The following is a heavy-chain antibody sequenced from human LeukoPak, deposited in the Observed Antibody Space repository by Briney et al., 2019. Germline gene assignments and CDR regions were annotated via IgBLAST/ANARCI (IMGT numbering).Heavy chain of an antibody. D-gene: IGHD3-10*02. Sequence: GGSLRLSCAASGFTVSSYGMSWVRQAPGKGLEWVSTINSYGAYTYYADSVRGRFTISRDNSKNTLYLQMNSLRAEDTAVYYCAELGITMIGGVWGKGTTVTVSS. CDR2: INSYGAYT. CDR1: GFTVSSYG. CDR3: AELGITMIGGV. V-gene: IGHV3-23*01. J-gene: IGHJ6*04.